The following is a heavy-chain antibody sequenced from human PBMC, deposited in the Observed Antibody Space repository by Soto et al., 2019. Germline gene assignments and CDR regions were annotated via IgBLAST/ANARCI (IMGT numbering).Heavy chain of an antibody. CDR3: ARVMAVAHRPYWYFDL. Sequence: QVQLQESGPGLVKPSETLSLTCTVSGGSISSYYWSWIRQPPGKGLEWIGYIYYSGSTNYNPSLKSRVTISVDTSKNQFSLKLSSVTAADTAVYYCARVMAVAHRPYWYFDLWGRGTLVTVSS. CDR2: IYYSGST. D-gene: IGHD6-19*01. V-gene: IGHV4-59*01. J-gene: IGHJ2*01. CDR1: GGSISSYY.